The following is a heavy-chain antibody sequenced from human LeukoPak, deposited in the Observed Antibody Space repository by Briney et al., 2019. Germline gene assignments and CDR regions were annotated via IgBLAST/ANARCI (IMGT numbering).Heavy chain of an antibody. CDR2: ISGSTTYT. V-gene: IGHV3-11*06. CDR3: ARIRGSYYLDY. D-gene: IGHD6-13*01. J-gene: IGHJ4*02. CDR1: GFIFSDYY. Sequence: GGSLRLSCAASGFIFSDYYMSWIRQAPGKGLEWVSYISGSTTYTNYADSVKGRFTISRDNAKNPLYLQMSSLRAEDTAVYFCARIRGSYYLDYWGQGTLVTVSS.